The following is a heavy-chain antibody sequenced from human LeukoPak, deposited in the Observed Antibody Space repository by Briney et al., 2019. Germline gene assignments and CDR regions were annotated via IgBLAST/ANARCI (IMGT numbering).Heavy chain of an antibody. Sequence: GASVKVSCKVSGYTLTELSMHWVRQAPGKGLEWMGGFDPEDGETIYAQKFQGRVTMTEDTSTDTAYMELSSLRSEDTAVYYCATGGPYVWGSYRYLHFDYWGQRTLVTVSS. CDR1: GYTLTELS. V-gene: IGHV1-24*01. CDR3: ATGGPYVWGSYRYLHFDY. J-gene: IGHJ4*02. CDR2: FDPEDGET. D-gene: IGHD3-16*02.